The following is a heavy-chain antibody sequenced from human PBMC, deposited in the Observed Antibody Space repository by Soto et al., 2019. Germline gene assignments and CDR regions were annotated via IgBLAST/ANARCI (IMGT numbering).Heavy chain of an antibody. Sequence: RGSLRLSCAASGFTFSSYAMSWVRQAPGKGLEWVSAISGSGGSTYYADSVKGRFTISRDNSKDTLYLQMNSLRAEDTAVYYCAKNYDIMGPAWFDPWGQGTLVTVSS. J-gene: IGHJ5*02. CDR2: ISGSGGST. V-gene: IGHV3-23*01. D-gene: IGHD3-9*01. CDR1: GFTFSSYA. CDR3: AKNYDIMGPAWFDP.